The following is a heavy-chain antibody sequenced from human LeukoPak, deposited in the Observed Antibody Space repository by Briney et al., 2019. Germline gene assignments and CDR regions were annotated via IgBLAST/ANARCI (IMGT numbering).Heavy chain of an antibody. D-gene: IGHD3-9*01. CDR3: ARGRPFDILTGYYIPSSDY. CDR2: IYYNGST. CDR1: GGSINSYY. J-gene: IGHJ4*02. Sequence: SETLSLTCTVSGGSINSYYWGWIRQPPGKGLKWIGYIYYNGSTNYNPSLKSRVTISIDTSNNQFSLKLNSVTAADTAVYYCARGRPFDILTGYYIPSSDYWGQGTLVTVSS. V-gene: IGHV4-59*01.